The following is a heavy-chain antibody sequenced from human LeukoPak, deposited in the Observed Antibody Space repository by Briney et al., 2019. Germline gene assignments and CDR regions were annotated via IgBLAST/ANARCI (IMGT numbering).Heavy chain of an antibody. CDR2: ISAYNGHT. V-gene: IGHV1-18*01. Sequence: ASVEVSCKASGYTFTSHGISWVRQAPGQGLEWMGWISAYNGHTKYAQKLQGRVTMTTDTSTSTAYMELRSLRSDDTAVYYCARGVAVAGTGGSYWGQGTLVTVSS. J-gene: IGHJ4*02. D-gene: IGHD6-19*01. CDR1: GYTFTSHG. CDR3: ARGVAVAGTGGSY.